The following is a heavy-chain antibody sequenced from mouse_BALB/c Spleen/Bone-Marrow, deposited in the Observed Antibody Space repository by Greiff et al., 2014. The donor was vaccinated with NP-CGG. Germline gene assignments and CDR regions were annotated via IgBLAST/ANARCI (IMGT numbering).Heavy chain of an antibody. CDR1: GFSFTDYF. CDR2: IHPYNGDT. J-gene: IGHJ4*01. V-gene: IGHV1-37*01. CDR3: GRYGYDAMDF. Sequence: DVHLVESGPELVKPGASVKLSCRASGFSFTDYFINWVKQSHGKSLEWIGRIHPYNGDTFYNQKFKVKATLTVDKSSNTARMELLSLTSEDSAVYYCGRYGYDAMDFWGQGTSVTVSS. D-gene: IGHD1-1*02.